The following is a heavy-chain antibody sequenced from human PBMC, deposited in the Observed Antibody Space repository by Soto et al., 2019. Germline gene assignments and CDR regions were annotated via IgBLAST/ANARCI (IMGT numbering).Heavy chain of an antibody. V-gene: IGHV4-4*07. Sequence: ETLSLTCTVSGAYVSDFSWSWIRQPAGKGLEWIGRITVNGITQYTPSFRSRVTMSMDTSRNQFSLNLQSATAADTALYYCARESGENWTYEAHWGQGTLVTVSS. CDR2: ITVNGIT. CDR1: GAYVSDFS. J-gene: IGHJ1*01. D-gene: IGHD1-7*01. CDR3: ARESGENWTYEAH.